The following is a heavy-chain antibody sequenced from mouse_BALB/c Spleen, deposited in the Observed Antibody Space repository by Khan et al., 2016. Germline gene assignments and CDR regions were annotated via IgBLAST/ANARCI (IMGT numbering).Heavy chain of an antibody. CDR2: ISNGGGST. V-gene: IGHV5-12-2*01. J-gene: IGHJ3*01. Sequence: EVELVESGGGLVQPGGSLKLSCAATGFTFSSYTMSWVRQTPEKRLEWVAYISNGGGSTYYPDTVKGRFTISRDNAKNTLYLQMSSLKSEDTAMXYCATDAGAWFAYWGQGTLVTVSA. CDR3: ATDAGAWFAY. CDR1: GFTFSSYT. D-gene: IGHD4-1*01.